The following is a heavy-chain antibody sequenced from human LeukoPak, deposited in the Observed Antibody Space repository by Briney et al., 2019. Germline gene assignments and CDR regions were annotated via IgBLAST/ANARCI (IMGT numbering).Heavy chain of an antibody. V-gene: IGHV4-4*02. CDR2: IFHGGTT. CDR3: ARDLYYYGSGSHSEAYGMDV. D-gene: IGHD3-10*01. CDR1: GASVANSDW. Sequence: SETLSLTCTVSGASVANSDWWTWVRQPPGEGLEWIGEIFHGGTTKYNPSLKSRLTLSLDTSKNQFSPKLSSVTAADTAVYYCARDLYYYGSGSHSEAYGMDVWGQGTTVTVSS. J-gene: IGHJ6*02.